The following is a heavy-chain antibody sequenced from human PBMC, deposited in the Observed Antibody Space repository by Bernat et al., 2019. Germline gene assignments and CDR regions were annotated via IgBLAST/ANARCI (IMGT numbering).Heavy chain of an antibody. CDR3: ASYSYDYVWGSYPDNWFDP. CDR2: ISSSSSYI. Sequence: EVQLVESGGGLVKPGGSLRLSCAASGFTFSSYSMNWVRQAPGKGLEWVSYISSSSSYIYYADSVKGRFTISRDNAKNSLYLQMNSLRAEDTAVYYCASYSYDYVWGSYPDNWFDPWGQGTLVTVSS. D-gene: IGHD3-16*02. V-gene: IGHV3-21*05. J-gene: IGHJ5*02. CDR1: GFTFSSYS.